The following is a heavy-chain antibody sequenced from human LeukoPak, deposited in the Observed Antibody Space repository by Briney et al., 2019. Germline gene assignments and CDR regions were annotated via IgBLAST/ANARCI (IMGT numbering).Heavy chain of an antibody. CDR2: IYYSGTT. CDR1: GASISSYY. J-gene: IGHJ4*02. D-gene: IGHD3-16*01. V-gene: IGHV4-59*01. CDR3: AKGRASHEY. Sequence: SETLSLTCTVSGASISSYYWSWIRQPPGKGLEWIGSIYYSGTTNYNPSLKSRVTISTDTSKNQFSLELTSVTAADTAVFYCAKGRASHEYWGQGILVTVSS.